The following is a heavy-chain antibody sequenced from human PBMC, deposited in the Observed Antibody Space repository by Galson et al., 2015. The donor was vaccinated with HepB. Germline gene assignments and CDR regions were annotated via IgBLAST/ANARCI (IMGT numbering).Heavy chain of an antibody. CDR3: ARVLDTHYCSGGSCYSH. CDR2: IIPIFGTA. J-gene: IGHJ4*02. Sequence: SVKVSCKASGGTFSSYAISWVRQAPGQGLEWMGGIIPIFGTANYAQKFQGRVTITADESTSTAYMELSSLRSEDTAVYYCARVLDTHYCSGGSCYSHWGQGTLVTVSS. V-gene: IGHV1-69*13. D-gene: IGHD2-15*01. CDR1: GGTFSSYA.